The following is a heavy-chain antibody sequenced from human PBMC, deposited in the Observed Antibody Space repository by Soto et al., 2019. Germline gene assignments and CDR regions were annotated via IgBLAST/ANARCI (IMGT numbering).Heavy chain of an antibody. V-gene: IGHV2-5*01. Sequence: SGPTLVKPTQTLTLTCTFSGFSLSTSGVGVGWIRQPPGKALEWLALIYWNDDKRYSPSLKSRLTITKDTSKNQVVLTMTNMDPVDTATYYCAHKYDFWSGYLMGHNWFDPWGQGTLVTVSS. J-gene: IGHJ5*02. D-gene: IGHD3-3*01. CDR2: IYWNDDK. CDR1: GFSLSTSGVG. CDR3: AHKYDFWSGYLMGHNWFDP.